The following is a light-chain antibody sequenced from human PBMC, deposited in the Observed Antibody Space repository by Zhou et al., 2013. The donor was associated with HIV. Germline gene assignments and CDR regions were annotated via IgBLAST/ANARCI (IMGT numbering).Light chain of an antibody. J-gene: IGKJ5*01. V-gene: IGKV1-5*01. CDR3: QQSNTYPIT. CDR1: QSISSW. CDR2: GAS. Sequence: DIQMTQSPSTLSASVGDRVTITCRASQSISSWLAWYQQKPGKAPKLLIYGASSLQSGVPSRFSGSGSGTEFTLTISSLQPDDFATFYCQQSNTYPITFGQGTRLEI.